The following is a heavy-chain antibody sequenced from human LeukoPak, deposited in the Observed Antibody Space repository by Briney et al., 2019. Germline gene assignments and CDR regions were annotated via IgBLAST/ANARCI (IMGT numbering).Heavy chain of an antibody. D-gene: IGHD5-24*01. Sequence: PSETLSLTCNVSGASISDYYWSWIRQSAGKGLEWIGRIYATETDFNPSLKSRLTMSIDTSKNQFSLKLTSVTATDTGVYYCARHQGWLQWEYWGQGTLVTVSS. CDR2: IYATET. V-gene: IGHV4-4*07. CDR1: GASISDYY. J-gene: IGHJ4*02. CDR3: ARHQGWLQWEY.